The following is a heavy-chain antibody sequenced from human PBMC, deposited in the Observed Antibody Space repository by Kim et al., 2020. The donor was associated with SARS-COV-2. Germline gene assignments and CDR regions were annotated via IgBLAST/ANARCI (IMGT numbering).Heavy chain of an antibody. Sequence: ADSVEGRFTITRDNSKNTLYLQMNSLRAEDTAVYYCAKDPMGWMVRGVDYWGQGTLVTVSS. CDR3: AKDPMGWMVRGVDY. J-gene: IGHJ4*02. D-gene: IGHD3-10*01. V-gene: IGHV3-23*01.